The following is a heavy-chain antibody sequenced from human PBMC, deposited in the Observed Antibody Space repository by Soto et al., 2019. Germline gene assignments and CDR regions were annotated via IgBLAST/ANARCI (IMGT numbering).Heavy chain of an antibody. CDR1: GFSFYTYA. CDR2: LSGSGGST. J-gene: IGHJ4*02. V-gene: IGHV3-23*01. CDR3: AKDLRDWGFFDY. D-gene: IGHD3-16*01. Sequence: GGALRLSCAASGFSFYTYAMGWVRQAPGKGLEWVSSLSGSGGSTNYADSVKGRFTISRDNSKDILYLQMNNLRAEDTAMYYCAKDLRDWGFFDYWGLGTLVTVSS.